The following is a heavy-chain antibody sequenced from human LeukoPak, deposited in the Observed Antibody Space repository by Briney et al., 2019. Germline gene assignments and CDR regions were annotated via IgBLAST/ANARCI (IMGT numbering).Heavy chain of an antibody. CDR1: GDSISSNSYY. Sequence: SETLSLTCTVSGDSISSNSYYWSWIRQPPGKGLEWIGEINHSGSTNYNPSLKSRVTISVDTSKNQFSLKLSSVTAADTAVYYCARRGGYCSSTSCYTWIPNWFDPWGQGTLVTVSS. CDR2: INHSGST. CDR3: ARRGGYCSSTSCYTWIPNWFDP. V-gene: IGHV4-39*07. J-gene: IGHJ5*02. D-gene: IGHD2-2*02.